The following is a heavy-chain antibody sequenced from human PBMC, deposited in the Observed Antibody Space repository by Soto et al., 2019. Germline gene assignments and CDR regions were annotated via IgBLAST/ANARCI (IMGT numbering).Heavy chain of an antibody. J-gene: IGHJ4*02. V-gene: IGHV3-23*01. D-gene: IGHD6-19*01. CDR3: AKDLSSGWYKFDY. CDR2: ISGSGGST. CDR1: GFTFSSYA. Sequence: SLRLSCAASGFTFSSYAMSWVRQAPGKGLEWVSAISGSGGSTYYADSVKGRFTISRDNSKNTLYLQMNSLRAEDTAVYYCAKDLSSGWYKFDYWGQGTLVTVSS.